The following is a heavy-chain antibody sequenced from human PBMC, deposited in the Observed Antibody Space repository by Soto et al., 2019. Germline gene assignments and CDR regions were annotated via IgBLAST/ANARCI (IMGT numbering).Heavy chain of an antibody. CDR2: ISAYNGNT. Sequence: PSVKVSCKASGYTFTSYGISWVRQAPGQGLEWKGWISAYNGNTNYAQKLQGRVTMTTDTSTSTAYMELRSLRSDDTAVYYCARDCSGGSCYSNWFDPWGQGTLVTVSS. CDR3: ARDCSGGSCYSNWFDP. CDR1: GYTFTSYG. D-gene: IGHD2-15*01. V-gene: IGHV1-18*01. J-gene: IGHJ5*02.